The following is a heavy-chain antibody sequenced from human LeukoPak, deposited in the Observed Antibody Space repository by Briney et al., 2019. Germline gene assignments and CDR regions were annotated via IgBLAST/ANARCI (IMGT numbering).Heavy chain of an antibody. J-gene: IGHJ6*03. D-gene: IGHD2-21*01. CDR2: IIGTGAGT. V-gene: IGHV3-23*01. CDR3: AKGSPAILYYCMDV. CDR1: GFSFSNYV. Sequence: GGSLRLPCAASGFSFSNYVMTWVRQAPGKGLEWVSAIIGTGAGTYYADSVKGRFTISRDNSKNTLYLQMNSLRAEDTAVYYCAKGSPAILYYCMDVWGKGTTVTVSS.